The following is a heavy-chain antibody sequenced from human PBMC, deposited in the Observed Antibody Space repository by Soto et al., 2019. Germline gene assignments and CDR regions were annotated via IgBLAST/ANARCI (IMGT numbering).Heavy chain of an antibody. D-gene: IGHD6-19*01. Sequence: GASVKVSCKAAAYTFTSYDINWVRQATGQGLEWMGWISAYNGNINYAQKLQGRVTMTTDTSTSTAYMELRSLRSVVIAFFFCARAIGMTVAPLWFDPWGKGTLVTVP. J-gene: IGHJ5*02. CDR2: ISAYNGNI. CDR1: AYTFTSYD. CDR3: ARAIGMTVAPLWFDP. V-gene: IGHV1-18*03.